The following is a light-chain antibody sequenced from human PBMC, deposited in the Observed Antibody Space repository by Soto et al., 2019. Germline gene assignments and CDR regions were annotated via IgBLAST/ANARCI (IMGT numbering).Light chain of an antibody. Sequence: EIVLTQSPGTLSLSPGERATLSCRASQSVSSSFLAWYQQKPGQAPRLLIYGASSRATGIPDRFSGSGSGIDFTLTISRLEPEDFAVYYCQQYGSSPRTFGQGTKVEIE. J-gene: IGKJ1*01. CDR2: GAS. V-gene: IGKV3-20*01. CDR3: QQYGSSPRT. CDR1: QSVSSSF.